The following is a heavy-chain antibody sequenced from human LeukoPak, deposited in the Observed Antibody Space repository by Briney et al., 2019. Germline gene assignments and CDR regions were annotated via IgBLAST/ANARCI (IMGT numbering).Heavy chain of an antibody. CDR3: ARDPPYYYDSSGYGAFDI. CDR2: IYHSGST. J-gene: IGHJ3*02. D-gene: IGHD3-22*01. V-gene: IGHV4-30-2*02. CDR1: GGSISSGGYS. Sequence: SETLSLTCTVSGGSISSGGYSWSWIRQPPGKGLEWIGYIYHSGSTYYNPSLKSRVTMSVDRSKNQFSLKLSSVTAADTAVYYCARDPPYYYDSSGYGAFDIWGQGAMVTVSS.